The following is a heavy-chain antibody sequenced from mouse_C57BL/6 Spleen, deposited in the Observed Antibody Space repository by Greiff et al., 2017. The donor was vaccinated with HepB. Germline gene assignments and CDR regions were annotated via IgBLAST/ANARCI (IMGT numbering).Heavy chain of an antibody. J-gene: IGHJ2*01. Sequence: VQLQQSGPELVKPGASVKISCKASGYSFTGYYMNWVKQSPEKSLEWIGEINPSTGGTTYNQKFKAKATLTVDKSSSTAYMQLKSLTSEDSAVYYCARKGSTFNYFDYWGQGTTLTVSS. V-gene: IGHV1-42*01. CDR1: GYSFTGYY. D-gene: IGHD1-1*01. CDR2: INPSTGGT. CDR3: ARKGSTFNYFDY.